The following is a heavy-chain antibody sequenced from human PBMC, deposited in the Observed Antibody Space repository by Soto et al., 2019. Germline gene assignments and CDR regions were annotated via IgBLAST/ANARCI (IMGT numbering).Heavy chain of an antibody. J-gene: IGHJ6*02. Sequence: QVQVVHSGAEVKKPGASVKLSCKASGYNFTTYHMHWVRQAPGQGLEWMCITNPSGGRTSYAQKLQGRATMTRDTSTSTFHTALRKLRSQETAVYSWSRERSIAAAGIPVGYMEVWGQGTTVTVAS. CDR1: GYNFTTYH. D-gene: IGHD6-25*01. CDR3: SRERSIAAAGIPVGYMEV. V-gene: IGHV1-46*01. CDR2: TNPSGGRT.